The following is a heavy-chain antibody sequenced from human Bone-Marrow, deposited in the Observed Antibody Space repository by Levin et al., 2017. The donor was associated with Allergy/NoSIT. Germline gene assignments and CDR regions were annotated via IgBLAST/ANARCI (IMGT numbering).Heavy chain of an antibody. CDR3: AKTRMGWSSTRYYFED. D-gene: IGHD3-3*01. J-gene: IGHJ4*02. CDR1: GFTFSNYW. CDR2: IKEDGSEI. Sequence: GGSLRLSCAASGFTFSNYWMTWVRQAPGKGLEWVGNIKEDGSEIFYVDSVKGRFSMSRDNRDNSLYLQMDSLRVEDTAVYYCAKTRMGWSSTRYYFEDWGQGTLVTVSS. V-gene: IGHV3-7*01.